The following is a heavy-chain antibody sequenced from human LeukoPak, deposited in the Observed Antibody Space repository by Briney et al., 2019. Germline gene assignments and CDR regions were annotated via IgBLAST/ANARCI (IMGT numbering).Heavy chain of an antibody. CDR3: ARDLSNGRYYDN. Sequence: GRSLRLSCAASGFNFGVYGMHWVRQAPGKGLEWVAVIGHDGTYQSFADSVKGRFTISRDNSRNTLDLRLTSLRLDDTAVYYCARDLSNGRYYDNWGRGTLVTVSS. D-gene: IGHD3-16*01. CDR1: GFNFGVYG. J-gene: IGHJ4*02. CDR2: IGHDGTYQ. V-gene: IGHV3-33*01.